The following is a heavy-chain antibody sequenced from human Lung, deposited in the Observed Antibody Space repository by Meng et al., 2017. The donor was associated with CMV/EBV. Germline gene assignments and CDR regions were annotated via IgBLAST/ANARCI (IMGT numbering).Heavy chain of an antibody. V-gene: IGHV1-2*02. D-gene: IGHD1-26*01. Sequence: SEKVSXKPSGFTFTAHYIHWVRQAPGQGLEWMGWIYPNRGGANYAQKFQGRVTMTRDTSISTAYMELSRLTSDDTAVYFRARDHERQPLLNNWFDPWGQGTLVTVSS. CDR1: GFTFTAHY. CDR2: IYPNRGGA. J-gene: IGHJ5*02. CDR3: ARDHERQPLLNNWFDP.